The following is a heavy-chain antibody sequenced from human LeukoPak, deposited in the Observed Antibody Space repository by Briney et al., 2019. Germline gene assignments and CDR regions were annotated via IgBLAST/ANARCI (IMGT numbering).Heavy chain of an antibody. CDR2: IYPGDSDT. CDR3: ARPRCSSTSCYGNFDY. D-gene: IGHD2-2*01. CDR1: GYSFTSYW. Sequence: GEALKISCKGSGYSFTSYWIGWLRQMPAKGLEWMGIIYPGDSDTRYSPSFQGPVTISADKSISTAYLQWSSLKASDTAMYYCARPRCSSTSCYGNFDYWGQGTLVTVSS. J-gene: IGHJ4*02. V-gene: IGHV5-51*01.